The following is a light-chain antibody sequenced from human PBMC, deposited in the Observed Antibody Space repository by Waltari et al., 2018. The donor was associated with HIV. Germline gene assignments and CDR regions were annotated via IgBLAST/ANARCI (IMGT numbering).Light chain of an antibody. CDR2: GEN. V-gene: IGLV3-19*01. CDR3: NSRDSSGHWF. J-gene: IGLJ3*02. CDR1: RARSYS. Sequence: SSEMAQDPAVSVALGQTVRITCQGDRARSYSASWYQQKPGQAPVLVVYGENNRPSGIPDRFSGSSSGNTASLTIAGAQAEDEADYYCNSRDSSGHWFFGGGTKVTVL.